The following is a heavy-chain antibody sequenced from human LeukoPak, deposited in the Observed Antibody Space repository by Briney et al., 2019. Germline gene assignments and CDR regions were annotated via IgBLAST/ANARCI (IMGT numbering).Heavy chain of an antibody. CDR1: GYPFSNYD. CDR3: ARDTGGLLGLSSYYDSSGLPGDY. V-gene: IGHV1-8*01. J-gene: IGHJ4*02. D-gene: IGHD3-22*01. Sequence: ASVKVSCKSSGYPFSNYDINGVRQATGQGLEWMGWINPHSGKTRYAQKFQGRVTMTPDTSASTAYMELSSLRSEDTAVYYCARDTGGLLGLSSYYDSSGLPGDYWGQGTLVTVSS. CDR2: INPHSGKT.